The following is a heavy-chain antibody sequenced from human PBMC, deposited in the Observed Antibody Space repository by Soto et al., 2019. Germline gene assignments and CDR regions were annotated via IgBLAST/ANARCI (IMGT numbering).Heavy chain of an antibody. Sequence: VGSLRLSCAASGFDFSNSWIHWVRQGPGKGLVWVSGISGSGLSTNYADSVKGRFTISRDNSKNTLYLQMNSLRAEDTAVYYCAKMTTRRFDYWGQGTLVTVSS. D-gene: IGHD4-17*01. CDR3: AKMTTRRFDY. J-gene: IGHJ4*02. V-gene: IGHV3-23*01. CDR1: GFDFSNSW. CDR2: ISGSGLST.